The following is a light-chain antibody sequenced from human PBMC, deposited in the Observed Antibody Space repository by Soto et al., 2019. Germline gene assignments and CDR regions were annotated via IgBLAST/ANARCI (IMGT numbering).Light chain of an antibody. Sequence: EIVLTQPPGTLSLSPGERATLSCRASQSVSSSYLAWYQQKPGQAPRLLIYGASSRATGIPDRFSGSGSGTEFSLSISRLEPEDFAVYYCQQYGGLPSTFGQGTKLEIK. V-gene: IGKV3-20*01. J-gene: IGKJ2*01. CDR3: QQYGGLPST. CDR2: GAS. CDR1: QSVSSSY.